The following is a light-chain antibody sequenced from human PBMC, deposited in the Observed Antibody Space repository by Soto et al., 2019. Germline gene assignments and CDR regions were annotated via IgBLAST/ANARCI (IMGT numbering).Light chain of an antibody. CDR3: KQYGGSPRT. Sequence: EIVLTQSPGTLSLSPGERATLSCRASQSVSSSSLAWYQQKRGQAPRLLIHDASSRATGIPDRFSGSGSGTDFTLNISRLEPEDFAVYYCKQYGGSPRTFGQGTKVEVK. CDR2: DAS. CDR1: QSVSSSS. V-gene: IGKV3-20*01. J-gene: IGKJ1*01.